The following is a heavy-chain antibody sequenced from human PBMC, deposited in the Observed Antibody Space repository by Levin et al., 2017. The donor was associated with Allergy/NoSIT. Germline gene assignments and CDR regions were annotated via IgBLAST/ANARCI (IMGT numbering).Heavy chain of an antibody. CDR2: ISGSGGST. Sequence: PGGSLRLSCAASGFTFSSYAMSWVRQAPGKGLEWVSAISGSGGSTYYADSVKGRFTISRDNSKNTLYLQMNSLRAEDTAVYYCAKVSISSSGWYGGLNWFDPWGQGTLVTVSS. J-gene: IGHJ5*02. D-gene: IGHD6-19*01. CDR1: GFTFSSYA. CDR3: AKVSISSSGWYGGLNWFDP. V-gene: IGHV3-23*01.